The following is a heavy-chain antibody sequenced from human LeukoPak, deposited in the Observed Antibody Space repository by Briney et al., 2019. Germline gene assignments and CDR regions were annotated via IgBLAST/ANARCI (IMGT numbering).Heavy chain of an antibody. V-gene: IGHV4-61*01. D-gene: IGHD3-22*01. J-gene: IGHJ4*02. CDR3: ARASYYYDSSGYPGYYFDY. Sequence: SETLSLTCTVSGGSVSSDSYFWTWIRQPPGKGLEWIGYIYYSGSTNYNPSLKSRVTISLDTSKSQISLKLSSVTAADTAVYYCARASYYYDSSGYPGYYFDYWGQGTLVTVSS. CDR1: GGSVSSDSYF. CDR2: IYYSGST.